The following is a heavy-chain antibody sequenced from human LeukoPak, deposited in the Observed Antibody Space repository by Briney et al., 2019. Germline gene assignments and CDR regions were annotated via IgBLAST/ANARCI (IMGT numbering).Heavy chain of an antibody. CDR3: AKAVAATGHYYFGMDG. D-gene: IGHD6-19*01. V-gene: IGHV3-33*06. CDR2: IWFDGSNK. J-gene: IGHJ6*02. CDR1: GFTFSSYG. Sequence: GGSLRLSCTASGFTFSSYGMHWVRQAPGKGLEWVAVIWFDGSNKYYADSVKGRLTISRDNSKSTLYLQMNNLRAEDTAVYYCAKAVAATGHYYFGMDGWGQGTKVSVSS.